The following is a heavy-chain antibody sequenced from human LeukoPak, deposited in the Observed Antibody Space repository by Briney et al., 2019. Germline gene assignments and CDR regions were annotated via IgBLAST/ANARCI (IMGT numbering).Heavy chain of an antibody. CDR3: ARDGQDCSSTSCYRLIYHYGMDV. V-gene: IGHV1-2*02. Sequence: ASVKVSCKASGYTFTGYYMHWVRQAPGQGLEWMGWINPNSGGTNYAQKFQGRVTMTRDTSISTAYMELSRLRSDDTAVYYCARDGQDCSSTSCYRLIYHYGMDVWGQGTTVTVSS. CDR2: INPNSGGT. CDR1: GYTFTGYY. J-gene: IGHJ6*02. D-gene: IGHD2-2*01.